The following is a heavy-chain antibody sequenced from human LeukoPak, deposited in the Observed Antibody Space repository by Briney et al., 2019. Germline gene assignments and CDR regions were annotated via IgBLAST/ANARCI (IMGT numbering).Heavy chain of an antibody. V-gene: IGHV3-23*01. CDR2: ISCSGGSK. Sequence: GGSLRLSCAASVVTFRSYAMSWVRQAPGKGLEWGSAISCSGGSKYYADSVKGGLTISRDNSKNTLYLQMNSLTAEYTAVYYCANSILTGYYKHYYMDVWGKGTTVTVSS. D-gene: IGHD3-9*01. CDR3: ANSILTGYYKHYYMDV. J-gene: IGHJ6*03. CDR1: VVTFRSYA.